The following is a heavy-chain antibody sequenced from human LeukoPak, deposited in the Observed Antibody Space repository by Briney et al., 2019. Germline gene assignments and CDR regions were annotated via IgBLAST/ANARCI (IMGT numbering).Heavy chain of an antibody. Sequence: GTSLRLSCAASGFTFSTYGMHWVRQAPGKGLEWVAVISYDGSNEHYADDSVKGRFTISRDNSKNTLYLQMNSLRAEDTAVYYCARDLKTDGYNYDYFDYWGQGTLVTVSS. J-gene: IGHJ4*02. CDR3: ARDLKTDGYNYDYFDY. D-gene: IGHD5-24*01. V-gene: IGHV3-30*19. CDR2: ISYDGSNE. CDR1: GFTFSTYG.